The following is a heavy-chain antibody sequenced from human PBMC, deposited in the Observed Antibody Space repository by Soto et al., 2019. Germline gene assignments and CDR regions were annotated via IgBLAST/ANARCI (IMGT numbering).Heavy chain of an antibody. D-gene: IGHD2-15*01. CDR2: IIPIFGTA. V-gene: IGHV1-69*06. CDR3: ARRGYCSGGSCYGWFDP. Sequence: QVQLVQSGAEVKKPGSSVKVSCKASGGTFSSYAISWVRQAPGQGLEWMGGIIPIFGTANSAQKFQGRVTITADKSTSTAYMELSSLRSEDTAVYYCARRGYCSGGSCYGWFDPWGQGTLVTVSS. J-gene: IGHJ5*02. CDR1: GGTFSSYA.